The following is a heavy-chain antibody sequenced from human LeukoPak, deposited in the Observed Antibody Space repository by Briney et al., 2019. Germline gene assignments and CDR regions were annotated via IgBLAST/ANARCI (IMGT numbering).Heavy chain of an antibody. J-gene: IGHJ4*02. Sequence: GGSLGLSCEASGFTFRNYDMHWVRQAPGKGLEWVAVISYDGSNKQYADSVKGRFTISRDNSKNTLYLQMNSLRAEDTAVYYCARDISGSYSFDYWGQGTLVTVSS. V-gene: IGHV3-30-3*01. CDR1: GFTFRNYD. CDR2: ISYDGSNK. D-gene: IGHD3-10*01. CDR3: ARDISGSYSFDY.